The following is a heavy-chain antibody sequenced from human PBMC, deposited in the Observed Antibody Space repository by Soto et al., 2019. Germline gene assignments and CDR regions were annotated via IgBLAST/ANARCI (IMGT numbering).Heavy chain of an antibody. CDR2: IRSKANSYAT. D-gene: IGHD2-2*01. V-gene: IGHV3-73*01. Sequence: EVQLVESGGGLVQPGGSLKLSCAASGFTFSGSAMHWVRQASGKGLEWVGRIRSKANSYATAYAASVKGRFTISRDDSKTTAYLQMNSLKTEDTAVYYCTRLHPYACDYWGQGTLVTVSS. CDR1: GFTFSGSA. CDR3: TRLHPYACDY. J-gene: IGHJ4*02.